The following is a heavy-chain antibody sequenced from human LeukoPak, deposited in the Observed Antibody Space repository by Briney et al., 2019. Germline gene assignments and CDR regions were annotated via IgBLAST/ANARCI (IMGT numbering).Heavy chain of an antibody. CDR3: ATRPGYNWFDP. J-gene: IGHJ5*02. V-gene: IGHV1-69*13. Sequence: ASVKVSCKASGYTFSSYDINWVRQAAGQGLEWMGGIIPIFGTANYAQKFQGRVTITADESTSTAYMELSSLRSEDTAVYYCATRPGYNWFDPWGQGTLVTVSS. CDR2: IIPIFGTA. CDR1: GYTFSSYD.